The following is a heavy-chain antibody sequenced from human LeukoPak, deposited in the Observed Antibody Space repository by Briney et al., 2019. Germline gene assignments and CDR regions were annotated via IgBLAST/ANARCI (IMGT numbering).Heavy chain of an antibody. V-gene: IGHV4-39*01. Sequence: SETLSLTCTVSGVSISSSNSYWGWIRQPPGKGLEWIGSIYYSGNTYYNASLKSRVTIYIDTSKNQFSLNLSSVTAADTAVYYCAKSGGSGLIDYWGQGTLVTVSS. J-gene: IGHJ4*02. CDR1: GVSISSSNSY. CDR3: AKSGGSGLIDY. D-gene: IGHD1-26*01. CDR2: IYYSGNT.